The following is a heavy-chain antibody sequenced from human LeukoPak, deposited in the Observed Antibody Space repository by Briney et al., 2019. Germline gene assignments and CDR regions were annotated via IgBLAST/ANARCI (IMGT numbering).Heavy chain of an antibody. CDR1: GFTFSDYH. V-gene: IGHV3-11*05. Sequence: GGSLRLSCAASGFTFSDYHMSWIRQAPGKGLEWVSFIVSSSSYTNYADSVKGRFTISRDNAKNSLYLQMNSLRAEDTAVYYCARDIDLNAGITDVWGQGTTVTVSS. CDR2: IVSSSSYT. CDR3: ARDIDLNAGITDV. J-gene: IGHJ6*02. D-gene: IGHD1-14*01.